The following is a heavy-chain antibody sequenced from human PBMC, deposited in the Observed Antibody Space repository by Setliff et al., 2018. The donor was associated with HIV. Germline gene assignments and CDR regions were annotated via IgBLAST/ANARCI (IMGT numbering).Heavy chain of an antibody. CDR2: ISWSSGGV. J-gene: IGHJ4*02. D-gene: IGHD3-22*01. CDR1: GFRFGHYV. V-gene: IGHV3-9*03. Sequence: PGGSLRLSCAASGFRFGHYVMHWVRQPPGKGLEWVSGISWSSGGVGYADSVKGRFTVSRDNAKNSLYLQMNSLRAEDLTVHCCVSRKFRPAMIAVGTDYWGQGTLVTVSS. CDR3: VSRKFRPAMIAVGTDY.